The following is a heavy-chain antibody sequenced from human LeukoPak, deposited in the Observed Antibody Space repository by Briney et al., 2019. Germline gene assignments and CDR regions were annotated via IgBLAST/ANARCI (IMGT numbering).Heavy chain of an antibody. CDR2: ISYDGSNK. CDR1: GFTFSSYG. D-gene: IGHD5-18*01. V-gene: IGHV3-30*18. J-gene: IGHJ5*02. Sequence: GGSLRLSCAASGFTFSSYGMHWVRQAPGKGLEWVAVISYDGSNKYYADSVKGRFTISRDNSKNTLYLQMNSLRAEDTAVYYCAKGGYSYGPPYNWFDPWGQGILVTVSS. CDR3: AKGGYSYGPPYNWFDP.